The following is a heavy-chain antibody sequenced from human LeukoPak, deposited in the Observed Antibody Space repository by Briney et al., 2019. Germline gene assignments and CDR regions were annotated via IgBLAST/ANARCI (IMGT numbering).Heavy chain of an antibody. D-gene: IGHD4/OR15-4a*01. CDR3: AREAKGAY. J-gene: IGHJ4*02. V-gene: IGHV3-7*03. CDR1: GFTFSSYW. Sequence: PGGSLRLSCAASGFTFSSYWMTWVRQVPGKGLEWVAIIRDDGSDKYYVDSVRGRFTISRDNAKKSLYLQMNSLKAEDTAVYYCAREAKGAYRGQGTLVTVSS. CDR2: IRDDGSDK.